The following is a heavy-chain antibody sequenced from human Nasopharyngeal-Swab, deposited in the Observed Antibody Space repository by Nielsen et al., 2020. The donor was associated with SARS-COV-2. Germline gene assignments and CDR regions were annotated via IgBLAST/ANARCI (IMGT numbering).Heavy chain of an antibody. CDR3: ARDATTVTTWFDP. V-gene: IGHV3-21*01. D-gene: IGHD4-11*01. CDR1: GFTFSSYS. J-gene: IGHJ5*02. CDR2: ISSSSSYI. Sequence: ESLKISCAASGFTFSSYSMNWVRQAPGKGLEWVSSISSSSSYIYYADSVKGRFTISRDNAKNSLYLQMNSLRAEDTAVYYCARDATTVTTWFDPWGQGTLVTVSS.